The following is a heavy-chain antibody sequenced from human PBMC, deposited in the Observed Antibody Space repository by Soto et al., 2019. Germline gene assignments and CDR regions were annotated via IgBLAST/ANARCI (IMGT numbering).Heavy chain of an antibody. J-gene: IGHJ4*02. Sequence: QVQLVQSGAEVKKPGASVKVSCKASGYTFTSYGISWVRQAPGQGLEWMGWISTYNGNTNYAQKLQGRVTMTTDTSTSTAYMELRSLRSDDTAVYYCARDQNAIVVVPAALGFDYWGQGTLVTVSS. V-gene: IGHV1-18*01. CDR1: GYTFTSYG. D-gene: IGHD2-2*01. CDR2: ISTYNGNT. CDR3: ARDQNAIVVVPAALGFDY.